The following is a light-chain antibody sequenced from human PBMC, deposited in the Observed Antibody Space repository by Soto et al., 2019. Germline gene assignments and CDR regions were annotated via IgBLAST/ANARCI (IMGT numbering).Light chain of an antibody. CDR2: SNN. CDR3: AAWDDRVNGVV. J-gene: IGLJ2*01. Sequence: QAVVTQPPSASGTPGQRVTISCSGSNSNVGRNTVNWYQQLPGTAPKLLIYSNNQRPSGVPDRFSGSKSGTSASLAISGLQSEDEADYYCAAWDDRVNGVVFGGGTKLTVL. CDR1: NSNVGRNT. V-gene: IGLV1-44*01.